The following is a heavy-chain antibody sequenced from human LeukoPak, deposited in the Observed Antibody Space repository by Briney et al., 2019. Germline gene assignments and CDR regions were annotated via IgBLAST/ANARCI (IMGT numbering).Heavy chain of an antibody. CDR1: GYNFPIYW. V-gene: IGHV5-51*01. CDR3: ARHVVLYSDFDD. CDR2: IYPGDSDT. Sequence: MTGESLKISCKGSGYNFPIYWIAWVRQMPGKGLECMGVIYPGDSDTRYSPSFQGQVTISADKSISTAYLQWSSLKASDTAIYYCARHVVLYSDFDDWGQGTLVTVSS. J-gene: IGHJ4*02. D-gene: IGHD4-11*01.